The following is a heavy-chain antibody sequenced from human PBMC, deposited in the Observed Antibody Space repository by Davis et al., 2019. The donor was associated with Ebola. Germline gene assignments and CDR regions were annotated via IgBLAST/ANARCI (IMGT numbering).Heavy chain of an antibody. V-gene: IGHV3-21*01. D-gene: IGHD6-6*01. J-gene: IGHJ6*02. CDR3: ARDSSDAALYRMDV. Sequence: GESLKISCAASGFTFRIYSMTWVRQAPGKGLEWVSSISDTGTYIYYAASVKGRFTISRDNAYNSLYLQMNSLRAEDTAVYYCARDSSDAALYRMDVWGQGTTVTVSS. CDR1: GFTFRIYS. CDR2: ISDTGTYI.